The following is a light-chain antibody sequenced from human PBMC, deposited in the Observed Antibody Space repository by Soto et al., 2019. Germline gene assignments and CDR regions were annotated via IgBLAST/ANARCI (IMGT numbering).Light chain of an antibody. CDR1: QSVSNYY. CDR3: QQYGSSGT. V-gene: IGKV3-20*01. Sequence: EIVWTQSPGTLSLSPGERATLSCRASQSVSNYYLAWYQQKPGQAPRLLIYGASHRATGIPNRFSGSWSGKDFTLTISILEPEDFALYYCQQYGSSGTFGQGTKVEIK. CDR2: GAS. J-gene: IGKJ1*01.